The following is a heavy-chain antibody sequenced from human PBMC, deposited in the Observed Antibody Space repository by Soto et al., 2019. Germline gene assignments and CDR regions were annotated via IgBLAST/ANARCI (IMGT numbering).Heavy chain of an antibody. D-gene: IGHD6-13*01. CDR2: ISAYNGNT. CDR1: GYTFTSYG. CDR3: ARDRRGYSSSWYSHPYY. V-gene: IGHV1-18*01. Sequence: ASVKVSCKASGYTFTSYGISWVRQAPGQGLEWMGWISAYNGNTNYAQKLQGRVTMTTDTSTSTAYMELRSLRSDDTAVYYCARDRRGYSSSWYSHPYYWGQGTLVTVSS. J-gene: IGHJ4*02.